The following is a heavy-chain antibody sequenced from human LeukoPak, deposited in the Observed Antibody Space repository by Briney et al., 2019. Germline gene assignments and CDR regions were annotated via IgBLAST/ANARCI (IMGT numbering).Heavy chain of an antibody. CDR1: GFTFSVYG. V-gene: IGHV3-30*02. Sequence: GGSLSLSCALSGFTFSVYGMQWVRQAPGRGREWVAFIRFDGSDKLYAHSVEGRFTISRENSKNTIYLQMNSLRAEDTAVYYCAKSHAHDYADFSDYGSQGTLVIVSS. CDR2: IRFDGSDK. CDR3: AKSHAHDYADFSDY. J-gene: IGHJ4*02. D-gene: IGHD4-17*01.